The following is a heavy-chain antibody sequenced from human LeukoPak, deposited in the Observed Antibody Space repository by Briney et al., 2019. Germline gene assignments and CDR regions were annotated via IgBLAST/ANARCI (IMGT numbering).Heavy chain of an antibody. Sequence: PSETLSLTCAVYGGSFSGYYWSWIRQPPGKGLEWIGEINHSGSTNYNPSLKSRVTISVDTSKNQFSLKLSSVTAADTAVYYCARRGHGGNIWDWGQGTLVTVSS. J-gene: IGHJ4*02. CDR1: GGSFSGYY. CDR2: INHSGST. D-gene: IGHD4-23*01. CDR3: ARRGHGGNIWD. V-gene: IGHV4-34*01.